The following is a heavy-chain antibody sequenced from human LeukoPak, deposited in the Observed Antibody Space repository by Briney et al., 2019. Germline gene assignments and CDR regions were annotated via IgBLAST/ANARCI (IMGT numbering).Heavy chain of an antibody. V-gene: IGHV1-69*05. D-gene: IGHD6-6*01. CDR2: IIPIFGTA. CDR1: GGTSSSYA. Sequence: SVKVSCKASGGTSSSYAISWVRQAPGQGLEWMGGIIPIFGTANYAQKFQGRVTITTDESTSTAYMELSSLRSEDTAVYYCATSIAAFYYYYYMDVWGKGTTVTVSS. CDR3: ATSIAAFYYYYYMDV. J-gene: IGHJ6*03.